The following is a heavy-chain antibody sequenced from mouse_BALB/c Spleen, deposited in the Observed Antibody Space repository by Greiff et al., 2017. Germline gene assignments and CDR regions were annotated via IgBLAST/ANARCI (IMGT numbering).Heavy chain of an antibody. J-gene: IGHJ4*01. V-gene: IGHV1-69*02. D-gene: IGHD3-1*01. CDR3: AREKGSSGLYAMDY. CDR1: GYTFTSYW. Sequence: QVQLQQPGAELVKPGAPVKLSCKASGYTFTSYWMNWVKQRPGRGLEWIGRIDPSDSETHYNQKFKDKATLTVDKSSSTAYIQLSSLTSEDSAVYYCAREKGSSGLYAMDYWGQGTSVTVSS. CDR2: IDPSDSET.